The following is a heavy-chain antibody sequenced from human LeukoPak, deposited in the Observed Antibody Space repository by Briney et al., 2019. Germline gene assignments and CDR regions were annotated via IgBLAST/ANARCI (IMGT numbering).Heavy chain of an antibody. J-gene: IGHJ4*02. CDR1: GFIFSNYV. V-gene: IGHV3-23*01. D-gene: IGHD2-2*01. CDR2: LSSSVGST. Sequence: GGSLRLSCSASGFIFSNYVMSWVRQSPGKGLEWVSTLSSSVGSTYHADSVKGRFTISRDNSKNTLYLQMNSLRAEDTAVYYCATDLVVVLPAAYDNWGQGALVTVSS. CDR3: ATDLVVVLPAAYDN.